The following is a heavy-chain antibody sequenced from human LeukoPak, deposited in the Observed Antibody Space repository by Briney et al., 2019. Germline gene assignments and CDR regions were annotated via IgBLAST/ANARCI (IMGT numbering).Heavy chain of an antibody. V-gene: IGHV3-23*01. CDR3: ARALYASGPSDAFDI. J-gene: IGHJ3*02. CDR1: GLIFSDYD. D-gene: IGHD5/OR15-5a*01. Sequence: GGSLRLSCAAPGLIFSDYDMSWVRQAPGKGLEWVSTISGYADSIYYADSVKGRFTISRDNSKNTLYLQMNSLRAEDTAVYYCARALYASGPSDAFDIWGQGTMVTVSS. CDR2: ISGYADSI.